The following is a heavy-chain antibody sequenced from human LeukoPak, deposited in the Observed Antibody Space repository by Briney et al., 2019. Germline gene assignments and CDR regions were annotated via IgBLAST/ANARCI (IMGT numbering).Heavy chain of an antibody. CDR1: GGSISSYY. Sequence: SETLSLTCTVSGGSISSYYWSWIRQPPGKGLEWIGYIYYSGSTNYNPSLKSRVTISVDTSKNQFSLKLSSVTAADTAVYYCAGYCSGGSCSVPFDYWGQGTLVTVSS. CDR2: IYYSGST. V-gene: IGHV4-59*01. CDR3: AGYCSGGSCSVPFDY. J-gene: IGHJ4*02. D-gene: IGHD2-15*01.